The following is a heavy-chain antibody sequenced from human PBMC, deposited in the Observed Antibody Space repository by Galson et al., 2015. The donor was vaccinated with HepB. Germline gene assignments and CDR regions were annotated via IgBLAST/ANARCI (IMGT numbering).Heavy chain of an antibody. CDR3: ARSEWELAGVNYFDY. Sequence: SLRLSCAASGSTFSSYAMHWVRQAPGKGLEWVAVISYDGSNKYYADSVKGRFTISRDNSKNTLYLQMNSLRAEDTAVYYCARSEWELAGVNYFDYWGQGTLVTVSS. CDR2: ISYDGSNK. D-gene: IGHD1-26*01. J-gene: IGHJ4*02. V-gene: IGHV3-30-3*01. CDR1: GSTFSSYA.